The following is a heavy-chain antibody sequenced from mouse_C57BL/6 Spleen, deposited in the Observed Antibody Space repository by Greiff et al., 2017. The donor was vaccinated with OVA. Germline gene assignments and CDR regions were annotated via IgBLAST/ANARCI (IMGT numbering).Heavy chain of an antibody. D-gene: IGHD1-1*01. CDR1: GFSLTSYG. CDR3: ARTFITTVVAWYFDV. CDR2: IWSGGST. Sequence: VQLVESGPGLVQPSQSLSITCTVSGFSLTSYGVHWVRQSPGKGLEWLGVIWSGGSTDYNAAFISRLSISKDNSKSQVFFKMNSLQADDTAIYYCARTFITTVVAWYFDVWGTGTTVTVSS. J-gene: IGHJ1*03. V-gene: IGHV2-2*01.